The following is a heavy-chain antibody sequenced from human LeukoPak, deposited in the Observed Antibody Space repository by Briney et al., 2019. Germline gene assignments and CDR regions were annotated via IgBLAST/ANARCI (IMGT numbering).Heavy chain of an antibody. CDR2: INPNSGGT. D-gene: IGHD3-22*01. CDR3: ARDPRDSSGSIGNWFDP. Sequence: GASVRVSCKASGYTFTGYYMHWVRQAPGQGLEWMGWINPNSGGTNYAQKFQGRVTMTRDTSISTAYMELSRLRSDDTAVYYCARDPRDSSGSIGNWFDPWGQGKLVTVSA. V-gene: IGHV1-2*02. CDR1: GYTFTGYY. J-gene: IGHJ5*02.